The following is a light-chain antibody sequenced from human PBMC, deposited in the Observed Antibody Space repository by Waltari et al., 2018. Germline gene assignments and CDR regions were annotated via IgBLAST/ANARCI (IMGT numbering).Light chain of an antibody. CDR3: QQYENLPYT. Sequence: DIQRTQSPSSLSASIGDRVTITCQASQDIINYLNWYQQTPGKAPKLLIYDASNLATGVPSRFSGGGSGTDFSLTITSLHPEDIATYFCQQYENLPYTFGQGTKLEIK. V-gene: IGKV1-33*01. CDR2: DAS. CDR1: QDIINY. J-gene: IGKJ2*01.